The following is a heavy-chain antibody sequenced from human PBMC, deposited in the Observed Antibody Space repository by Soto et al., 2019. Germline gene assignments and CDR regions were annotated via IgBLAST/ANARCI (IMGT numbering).Heavy chain of an antibody. D-gene: IGHD1-1*01. CDR2: ISSSSSYI. CDR1: GFTFSSYS. V-gene: IGHV3-21*01. CDR3: ARDNKVHLEPYYYYGMDV. Sequence: GGSLRLSCAASGFTFSSYSMNWVRQAPGKGLEWVSSISSSSSYIYYADSVKGRFTISRDNAKNSLYLQMNSLRAEDTAVYYCARDNKVHLEPYYYYGMDVWGQGTTVTVSS. J-gene: IGHJ6*02.